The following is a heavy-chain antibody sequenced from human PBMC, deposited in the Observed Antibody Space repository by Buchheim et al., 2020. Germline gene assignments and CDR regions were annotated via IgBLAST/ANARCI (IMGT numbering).Heavy chain of an antibody. CDR1: GFTFSTYW. V-gene: IGHV3-74*01. CDR2: INGDGTTK. J-gene: IGHJ1*01. Sequence: DVQVVESGGGLVQPGGSLRLSCAASGFTFSTYWMHWVRQAPGEGLLWVSRINGDGTTKNYADFVKGRFTISRDHAKNTVFLQMNSLRAEDTAIYSGARGWGGTYEPPAYLGQGT. D-gene: IGHD1-26*01. CDR3: ARGWGGTYEPPAY.